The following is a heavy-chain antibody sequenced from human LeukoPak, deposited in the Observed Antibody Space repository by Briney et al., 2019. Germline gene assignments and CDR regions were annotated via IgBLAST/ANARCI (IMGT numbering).Heavy chain of an antibody. J-gene: IGHJ3*02. D-gene: IGHD4-17*01. CDR2: ISYIGST. Sequence: SETLSLTCAVSDDSFSTHYWTWIRQPPGKGLEWIGYISYIGSTNYNPCLERRGTISIDTSKNQFSLKLQSVNAADTDVYYCERDLVTVTKGFDIWGQGTMVSVSS. V-gene: IGHV4-59*11. CDR1: DDSFSTHY. CDR3: ERDLVTVTKGFDI.